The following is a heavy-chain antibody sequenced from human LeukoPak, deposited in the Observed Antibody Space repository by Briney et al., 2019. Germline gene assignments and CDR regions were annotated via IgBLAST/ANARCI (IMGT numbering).Heavy chain of an antibody. Sequence: PSETLSLTCTVSGGSISGHYWTWIRLPPGKGLELIGHIFSTGATHYNPSLKSRVTISVDTSKNQFSLKLSSVTAADTAVYCCARGGNRYCSSTSCYNNWFDSWGQGTLVTVSS. V-gene: IGHV4-59*11. CDR1: GGSISGHY. D-gene: IGHD2-2*01. CDR2: IFSTGAT. J-gene: IGHJ5*01. CDR3: ARGGNRYCSSTSCYNNWFDS.